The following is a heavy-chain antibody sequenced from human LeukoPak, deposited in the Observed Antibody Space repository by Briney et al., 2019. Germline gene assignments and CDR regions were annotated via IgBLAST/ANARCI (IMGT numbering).Heavy chain of an antibody. CDR3: VRYFTAVAPTLRLDY. CDR1: GFTFSSYW. J-gene: IGHJ4*02. CDR2: IKQDGRDK. V-gene: IGHV3-7*03. D-gene: IGHD6-19*01. Sequence: GGSLRLSCAASGFTFSSYWMNWVRQAPGKGLEWVATIKQDGRDKYYVDSVKGRFTISRDDAKNSLYLQMNSLRVEDTAVYHCVRYFTAVAPTLRLDYWGQGTLATVSS.